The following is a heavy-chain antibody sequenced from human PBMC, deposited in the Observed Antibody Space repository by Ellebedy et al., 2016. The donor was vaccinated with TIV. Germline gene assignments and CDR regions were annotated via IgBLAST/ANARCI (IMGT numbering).Heavy chain of an antibody. D-gene: IGHD4-17*01. Sequence: SETLSLXXIVSGGSISSYYWSWIRQPPGKGLEWIGYIYYSGSTNYNPSLKSRVTISVDTSKNQFSLKLSSVTAADTAVYYCARDLWYGDYGLGYYYGMDVWGQGTTVTVSS. J-gene: IGHJ6*02. V-gene: IGHV4-59*01. CDR1: GGSISSYY. CDR2: IYYSGST. CDR3: ARDLWYGDYGLGYYYGMDV.